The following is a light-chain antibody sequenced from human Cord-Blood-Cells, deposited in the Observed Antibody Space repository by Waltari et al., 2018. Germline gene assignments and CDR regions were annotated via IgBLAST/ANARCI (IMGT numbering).Light chain of an antibody. CDR1: QSISSY. V-gene: IGKV1-39*01. CDR2: AAS. J-gene: IGKJ2*01. CDR3: QQSYSTPYT. Sequence: DIQLTTSPSSLSASVGDRLTTTCRASQSISSYLNWYQQKPGKAHKLLIYAASSLQSGVPSRFSGSGSGTDFTLTISSLQTEDFATYYCQQSYSTPYTFGQGTKLESK.